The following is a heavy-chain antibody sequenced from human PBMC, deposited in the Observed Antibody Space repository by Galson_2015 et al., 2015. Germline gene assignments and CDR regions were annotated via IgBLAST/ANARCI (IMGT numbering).Heavy chain of an antibody. V-gene: IGHV3-7*01. D-gene: IGHD6-13*01. CDR3: ARNKPRLSAAGTLIS. Sequence: SLRLSCATSGFPFSTFWMSWVRQAPGKGLEWVADIKEDGGRKHYLDSVKGRFTISRDNARKSVHLQMNSLRAEDTAVYYCARNKPRLSAAGTLISWGQGTLATVSS. CDR2: IKEDGGRK. CDR1: GFPFSTFW. J-gene: IGHJ5*02.